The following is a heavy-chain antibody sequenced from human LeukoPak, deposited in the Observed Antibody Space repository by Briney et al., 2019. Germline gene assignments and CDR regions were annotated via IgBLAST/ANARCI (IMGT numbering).Heavy chain of an antibody. Sequence: SETLSLTCAVCGGSFSGYYWSWIRQPPGKGLEWIGEINHSGSTNYNPSLKSRVTISVDTSKNQFSLKLSSVTAADTAVYYCARAPRVDYYDSSGYYHFDAFDIWGQGTMVTVSS. J-gene: IGHJ3*02. CDR2: INHSGST. D-gene: IGHD3-22*01. CDR1: GGSFSGYY. V-gene: IGHV4-34*01. CDR3: ARAPRVDYYDSSGYYHFDAFDI.